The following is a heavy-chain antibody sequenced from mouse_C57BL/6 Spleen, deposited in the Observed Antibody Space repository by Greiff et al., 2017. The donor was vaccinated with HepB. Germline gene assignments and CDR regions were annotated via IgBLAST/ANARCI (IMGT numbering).Heavy chain of an antibody. CDR3: ARYDGSSLDY. V-gene: IGHV1-69*01. D-gene: IGHD1-1*01. Sequence: QVQLQQPGAELVMPGASVKLSCKASGYTFTSYWMHWVKQRPGQGLEWIGEIDPSDSYTNYNQKFKGKSTLTVDKSSSTAYMQRSSLTSEDSAVYYCARYDGSSLDYWGQGTTLTVSS. J-gene: IGHJ2*01. CDR1: GYTFTSYW. CDR2: IDPSDSYT.